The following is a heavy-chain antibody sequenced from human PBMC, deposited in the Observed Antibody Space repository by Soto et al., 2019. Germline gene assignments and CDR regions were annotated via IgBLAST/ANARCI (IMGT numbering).Heavy chain of an antibody. J-gene: IGHJ6*02. CDR3: AREKDYYHSAMDV. Sequence: QVELQESGPGLVKPSETLTLNCSVSSGSISDSYWSWIRQPAGRGLEWIGRVYGTGTTDYNPSLQSRVSMSVDTSKNLVFLTLRSVTAADTAVYHCAREKDYYHSAMDVWGRGTAVTVSS. V-gene: IGHV4-4*07. CDR1: SGSISDSY. CDR2: VYGTGTT.